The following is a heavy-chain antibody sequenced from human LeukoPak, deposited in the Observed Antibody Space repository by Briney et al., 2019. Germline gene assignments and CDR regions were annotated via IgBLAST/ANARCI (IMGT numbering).Heavy chain of an antibody. D-gene: IGHD3-10*01. V-gene: IGHV1-46*01. CDR1: GYTFTSYY. CDR3: ARVCPPYYYGSGSYYNDWFAP. CDR2: INSSGGST. Sequence: ASVKVSCKASGYTFTSYYMHLVRQAPGQGLEWMGIINSSGGSTSYAQKFQGKVTMTRDMSTSTVYMELSSLRSDDTAVYYCARVCPPYYYGSGSYYNDWFAPWGEGTLVTVSS. J-gene: IGHJ5*02.